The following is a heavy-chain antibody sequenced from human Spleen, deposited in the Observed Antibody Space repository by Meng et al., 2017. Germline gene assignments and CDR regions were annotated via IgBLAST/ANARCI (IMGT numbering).Heavy chain of an antibody. J-gene: IGHJ6*02. D-gene: IGHD3-10*01. CDR1: GGTFSSYT. Sequence: SVKVSCKASGGTFSSYTISWVRQAPGQGLEWRGRIIPILGIANYAQKFQGRVTITADKSTSTAYMELSSLRSEDTAVYYCARGTELGYYYYYGMAVWGQGTTVTVSS. CDR3: ARGTELGYYYYYGMAV. V-gene: IGHV1-69*02. CDR2: IIPILGIA.